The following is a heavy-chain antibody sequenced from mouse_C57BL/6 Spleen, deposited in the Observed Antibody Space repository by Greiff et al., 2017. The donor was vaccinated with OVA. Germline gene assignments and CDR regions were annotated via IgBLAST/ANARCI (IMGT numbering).Heavy chain of an antibody. V-gene: IGHV5-16*01. J-gene: IGHJ2*01. CDR2: INYDGSST. Sequence: EVMLVESEGGLVQPGSSMKLSCTASGFTFSDYYMAWVRQVPEKGLEWVANINYDGSSTYYLDSLKSRFIISRDNAKNILYLQMSSLKSEDTATYYCARAGSSYVEYFDDWGQGTTLTVSS. D-gene: IGHD1-1*01. CDR1: GFTFSDYY. CDR3: ARAGSSYVEYFDD.